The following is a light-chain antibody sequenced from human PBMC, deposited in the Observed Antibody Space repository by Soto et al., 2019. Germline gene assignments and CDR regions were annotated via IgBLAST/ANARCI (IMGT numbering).Light chain of an antibody. CDR3: QQYGSSRDT. CDR2: GAS. J-gene: IGKJ2*01. V-gene: IGKV3-20*01. CDR1: QSISSNS. Sequence: EIVLTQSPATLSLSPGERATLSCSASQSISSNSLAWYQQKPGQAPRLRIYGASSSATGIPDRFRGSGSGTDFTLTISRLEAEDFALYSCQQYGSSRDTFGQGTKLEIK.